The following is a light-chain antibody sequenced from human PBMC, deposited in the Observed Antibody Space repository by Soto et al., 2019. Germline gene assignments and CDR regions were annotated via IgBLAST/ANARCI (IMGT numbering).Light chain of an antibody. J-gene: IGKJ4*01. CDR2: AAS. CDR3: QQLNSYPLT. V-gene: IGKV1-9*01. CDR1: QGISSY. Sequence: DIQLTQSPSFLSASVGDRVTITCRASQGISSYLAWYQQKPGKAPKVLIYAASTLQSGVPSRFSGSGSGTEFTLTINSLQPEDFATYYCQQLNSYPLTFGGGTKVEIK.